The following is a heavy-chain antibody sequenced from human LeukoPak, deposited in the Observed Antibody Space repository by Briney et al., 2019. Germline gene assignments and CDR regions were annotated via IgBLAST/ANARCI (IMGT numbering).Heavy chain of an antibody. D-gene: IGHD1-26*01. CDR3: ASRRIVGAMGD. V-gene: IGHV3-73*01. J-gene: IGHJ4*02. CDR1: GFTFSGSA. CDR2: IRSKANSYAT. Sequence: PGGSLRLSCAASGFTFSGSAMHWVRQASGKGLEWVGRIRSKANSYATAYAASVKGRFTISRDDSKNTAYLQMNSLKTEDTAVYYCASRRIVGAMGDWGQGTLVTVSS.